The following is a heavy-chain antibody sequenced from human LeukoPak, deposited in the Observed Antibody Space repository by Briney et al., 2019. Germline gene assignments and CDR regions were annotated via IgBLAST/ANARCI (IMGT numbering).Heavy chain of an antibody. CDR1: GFIFSSYA. D-gene: IGHD3-3*01. V-gene: IGHV3-23*01. CDR2: ISGSGEST. CDR3: AKGWEFRVVIPAAVS. J-gene: IGHJ5*02. Sequence: GGSLRLSCEGSGFIFSSYAMTWVRQAPGKGLQWVSSISGSGESTYYADSMKGRFTISRDNSKNTLSLQMNSLRAEDTAVYFCAKGWEFRVVIPAAVSWGQGTLVTVSS.